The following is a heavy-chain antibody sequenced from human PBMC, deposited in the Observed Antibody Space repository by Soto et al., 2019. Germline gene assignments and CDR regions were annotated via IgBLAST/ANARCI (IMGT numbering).Heavy chain of an antibody. D-gene: IGHD3-10*01. CDR2: IDPSDSYT. Sequence: GESLKISCKGSGYSFASYWISWVRQMPGKGLEWMGRIDPSDSYTNYSPSFQGQVTISADKSISTAYLQWRSLKASDTAVYYCERLYLPQGAFPIRAHGTMVTVSS. CDR1: GYSFASYW. J-gene: IGHJ3*02. V-gene: IGHV5-10-1*01. CDR3: ERLYLPQGAFPI.